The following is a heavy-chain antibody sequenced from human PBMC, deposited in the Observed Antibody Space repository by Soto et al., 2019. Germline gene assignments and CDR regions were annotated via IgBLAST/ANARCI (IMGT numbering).Heavy chain of an antibody. D-gene: IGHD3-22*01. CDR2: IIPIFGTA. CDR3: AGHSSGVPGYYYGMDV. J-gene: IGHJ6*02. Sequence: QVQLVQSGAEVKKPGSSVKVSCKASGGTFSSYAISWVRQAPGQGLEWMGGIIPIFGTADYAQKFQGRVTITADESTRTAYMELSSLKYEDTAGYYCAGHSSGVPGYYYGMDVWGQGTTVTVSS. CDR1: GGTFSSYA. V-gene: IGHV1-69*12.